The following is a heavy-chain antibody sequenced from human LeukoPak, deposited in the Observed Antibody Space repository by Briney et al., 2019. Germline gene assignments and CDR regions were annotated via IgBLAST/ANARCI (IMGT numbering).Heavy chain of an antibody. Sequence: SVKVSCKASGGTFSSYAISWVRQAPGQGLEWMGRVIPILGIANYAQKFQGRVTITADKSTSTVYMELSSLRSEDTAVYYCARDTSGYSYGSIYYYYGMDVWGQGTTVTVSS. CDR1: GGTFSSYA. CDR3: ARDTSGYSYGSIYYYYGMDV. V-gene: IGHV1-69*04. J-gene: IGHJ6*02. CDR2: VIPILGIA. D-gene: IGHD5-18*01.